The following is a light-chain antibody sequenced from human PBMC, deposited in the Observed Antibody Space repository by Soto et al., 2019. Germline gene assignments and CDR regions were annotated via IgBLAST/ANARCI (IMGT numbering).Light chain of an antibody. CDR2: AAS. CDR3: QQSYSSPWT. CDR1: QSISNY. J-gene: IGKJ1*01. V-gene: IGKV1-39*01. Sequence: DIQMTQSPSSLSASVRDSVTITCRASQSISNYLNWYQQKPGRAPKILIYAASSLQSGVPSRFSGGRSGTDFTLTITSLQPEDFATYYCQQSYSSPWTFGQGTKVEIK.